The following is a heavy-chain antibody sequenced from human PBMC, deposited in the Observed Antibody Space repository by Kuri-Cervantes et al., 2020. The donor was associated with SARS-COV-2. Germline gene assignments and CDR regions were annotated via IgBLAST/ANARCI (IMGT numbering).Heavy chain of an antibody. D-gene: IGHD2-15*01. CDR2: VNSDGTYT. V-gene: IGHV3-74*01. CDR3: VRDRGGSFYYFDL. Sequence: GGSLRLSCEASEFTFSNYWMHWVRQVPGKGMMWVSCVNSDGTYTNYADSVKGRFTISRDNSRSTLSLQMDSLRAEDTAVYYCVRDRGGSFYYFDLWGLGTLVTVSS. CDR1: EFTFSNYW. J-gene: IGHJ5*02.